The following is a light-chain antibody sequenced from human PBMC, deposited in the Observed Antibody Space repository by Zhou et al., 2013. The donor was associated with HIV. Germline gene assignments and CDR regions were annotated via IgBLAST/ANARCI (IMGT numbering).Light chain of an antibody. Sequence: EIVLTQSPGTLSLSPGERATPSCRASQTFINTLFPCDQRKPGQAPRLLMFDAPSRATDFPDRFSGSASGTDLTLNISRLQAEDDAVSFCQYYGFSFGQGTRLGIK. CDR3: QYYGFS. V-gene: IGKV3-20*01. CDR1: QTFINTL. J-gene: IGKJ5*01. CDR2: DAP.